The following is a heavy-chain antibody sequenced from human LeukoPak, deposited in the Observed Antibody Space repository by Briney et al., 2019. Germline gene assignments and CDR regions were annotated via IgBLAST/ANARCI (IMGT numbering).Heavy chain of an antibody. D-gene: IGHD1-26*01. CDR3: ARDHEEWELRVFDY. V-gene: IGHV3-48*01. Sequence: GGSLRLSCAASGFTFSSYSMMWVRQAPGKGLEWVSYISSSSTTIYYADSVKGRFTISRDNAKSSLYLQMNSLRAEDTAVYYCARDHEEWELRVFDYWGQGTLVTVSS. CDR1: GFTFSSYS. J-gene: IGHJ4*02. CDR2: ISSSSTTI.